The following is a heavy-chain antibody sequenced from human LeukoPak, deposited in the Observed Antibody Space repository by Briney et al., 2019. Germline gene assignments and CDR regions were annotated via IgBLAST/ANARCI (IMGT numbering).Heavy chain of an antibody. CDR1: GFTFSSYS. D-gene: IGHD1-26*01. Sequence: GGSLRLSCVASGFTFSSYSMNWVRQAPGRGLGWVSSISSGSSVIFYADSVKGRFTISRDNAENSLYLQMISLRAEDTALYYCARGGTGATKDDTFDIWGQGTMVTVSS. CDR3: ARGGTGATKDDTFDI. V-gene: IGHV3-21*01. J-gene: IGHJ3*02. CDR2: ISSGSSVI.